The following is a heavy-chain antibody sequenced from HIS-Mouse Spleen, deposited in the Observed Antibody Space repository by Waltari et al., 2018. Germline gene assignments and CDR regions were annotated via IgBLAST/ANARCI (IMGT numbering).Heavy chain of an antibody. D-gene: IGHD6-13*01. CDR1: GGSISSSSYY. CDR3: AREIPYSSSWYDWYFDL. J-gene: IGHJ2*01. Sequence: QLQLQESGPGLVKPSETLSLTCTVSGGSISSSSYYWGWIRQPPGKGLGGIGSIYYSGGTTYTPSLKSRVTISVETSKNQFALKLSSVTAADTAVYYCAREIPYSSSWYDWYFDLWGRGTLVTVSS. V-gene: IGHV4-39*07. CDR2: IYYSGGT.